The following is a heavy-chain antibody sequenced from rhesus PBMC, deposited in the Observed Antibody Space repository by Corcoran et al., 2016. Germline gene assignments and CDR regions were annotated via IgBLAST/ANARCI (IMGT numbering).Heavy chain of an antibody. CDR3: ASEPGIEYCTTTYCSSGYFEV. CDR2: SYGSGSST. CDR1: GGSISSSY. J-gene: IGHJ1*01. D-gene: IGHD2-15*01. Sequence: QVQLQESGPGLVQPSETLSVTCAGSGGSISSSYWSWIRQAPGEGLEWSGYSYGSGSSTNSNPSLKSRVTLSVDTSKTQLSLKLSSVTAADTAVYYCASEPGIEYCTTTYCSSGYFEVWGQGALVTVSS. V-gene: IGHV4-169*02.